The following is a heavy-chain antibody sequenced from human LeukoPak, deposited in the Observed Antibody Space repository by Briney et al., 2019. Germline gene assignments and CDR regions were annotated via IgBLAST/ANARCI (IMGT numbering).Heavy chain of an antibody. CDR2: INHSGST. V-gene: IGHV4-34*01. CDR3: AGRDCSSTSCFIYYMDV. Sequence: PSETLSLTCAVYGGSFSGYYWSWIRQPPGKGLEWIGEINHSGSTNYNPSLKSRVTISVDTSKNQFSLKLSSVPAADTAVYYCAGRDCSSTSCFIYYMDVWGKGTTVTVSS. J-gene: IGHJ6*03. D-gene: IGHD2-2*01. CDR1: GGSFSGYY.